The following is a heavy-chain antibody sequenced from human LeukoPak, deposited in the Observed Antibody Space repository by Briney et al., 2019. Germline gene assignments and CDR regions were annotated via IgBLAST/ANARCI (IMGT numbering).Heavy chain of an antibody. CDR3: ARGNRDSSGFYYYYGMDV. J-gene: IGHJ6*02. D-gene: IGHD6-19*01. Sequence: LTGGSLRLSCAASGFTFDDYAMFWVRQAPGKGLEWVSGISWDSKNIGYAASVKGRFTISRDNAKNSLYLQLHSLRPEDTAFYYCARGNRDSSGFYYYYGMDVWGQGTTVTVSS. CDR1: GFTFDDYA. CDR2: ISWDSKNI. V-gene: IGHV3-9*01.